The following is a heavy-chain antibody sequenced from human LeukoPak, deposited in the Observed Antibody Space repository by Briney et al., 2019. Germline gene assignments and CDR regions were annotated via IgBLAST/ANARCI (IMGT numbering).Heavy chain of an antibody. Sequence: GGSLRLSCSASGFTFSSYAMHWVRQAPGKGLEYVSAISSNGGSTYYADSVKGRFTISRDNSKNTLYLQMSSLRAEDTAVYYCVKSDPIVVALIDYWGQGTLVTVSS. V-gene: IGHV3-64D*06. CDR1: GFTFSSYA. J-gene: IGHJ4*02. D-gene: IGHD2-15*01. CDR3: VKSDPIVVALIDY. CDR2: ISSNGGST.